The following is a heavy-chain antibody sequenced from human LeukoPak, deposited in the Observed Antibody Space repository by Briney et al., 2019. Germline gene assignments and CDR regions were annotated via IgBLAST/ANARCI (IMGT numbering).Heavy chain of an antibody. CDR3: ARDPNYYDFWSGYPDY. J-gene: IGHJ4*02. D-gene: IGHD3-3*01. CDR2: ISAYNGNT. Sequence: GASVKVSCKASGYTFTSYGISWVRQAPGQGLEWMGWISAYNGNTNYAQKLQGRVTMTTDTSTSTAYMELRSLRSDDTAVYYCARDPNYYDFWSGYPDYRGQGTLVTVSS. V-gene: IGHV1-18*01. CDR1: GYTFTSYG.